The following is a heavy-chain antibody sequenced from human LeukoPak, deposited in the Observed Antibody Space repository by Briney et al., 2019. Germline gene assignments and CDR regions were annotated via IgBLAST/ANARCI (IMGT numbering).Heavy chain of an antibody. CDR2: IDSDGSRT. J-gene: IGHJ4*02. CDR1: GFTFSGYW. CDR3: ARTYGGFDY. D-gene: IGHD4-23*01. V-gene: IGHV3-74*01. Sequence: AGGSLRLSCAASGFTFSGYWMHWVRQAPGKGLVWVSRIDSDGSRTTYAHSEKGRFTISRDNAKNTLYLQMNSLRAEDTAVYYCARTYGGFDYWGQGTLVTVSS.